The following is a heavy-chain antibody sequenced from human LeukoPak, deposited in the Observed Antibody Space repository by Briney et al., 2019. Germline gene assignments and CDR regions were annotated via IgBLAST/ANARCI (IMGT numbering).Heavy chain of an antibody. CDR3: AREALSMITFGGVMPPDY. CDR2: IRQDESEK. V-gene: IGHV3-7*01. Sequence: GGSLRLSCAASGFTFTGYWMSWVRQAPGKGLEWVANIRQDESEKYYVDSVKGRFTISRDNAKNSLYLQMNSLRDEDTAVYYCAREALSMITFGGVMPPDYWGQGTLVTVSS. J-gene: IGHJ4*02. CDR1: GFTFTGYW. D-gene: IGHD3-16*01.